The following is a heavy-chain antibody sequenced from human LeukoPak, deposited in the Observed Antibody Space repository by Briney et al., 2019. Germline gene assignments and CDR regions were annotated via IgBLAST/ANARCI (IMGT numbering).Heavy chain of an antibody. D-gene: IGHD2-15*01. V-gene: IGHV4-34*01. CDR2: IRHSGST. CDR3: ARAGRGWFDP. J-gene: IGHJ5*02. CDR1: GGSFSGYS. Sequence: SETLSLTCAVYGGSFSGYSWSWIRQPPGKGLEWIGEIRHSGSTNYNPSLKSRVTISVDTSKNQFSLKLSSVTAADTAVYYCARAGRGWFDPWGQGTLVTVSS.